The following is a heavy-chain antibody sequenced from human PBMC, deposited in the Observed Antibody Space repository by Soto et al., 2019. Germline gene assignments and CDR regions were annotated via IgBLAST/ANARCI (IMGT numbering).Heavy chain of an antibody. J-gene: IGHJ4*02. CDR1: GYTFTSYG. D-gene: IGHD3-22*01. CDR2: ISAYNGNT. CDR3: ARDRDYYDSSGYFGY. Sequence: ASVKVYCKASGYTFTSYGISWVRQAPGQGLEWMGWISAYNGNTNYAQKLQGRVTMTTDTSTSTAYMELRSLRSDDTAVYYCARDRDYYDSSGYFGYWGQGTLVTVSS. V-gene: IGHV1-18*01.